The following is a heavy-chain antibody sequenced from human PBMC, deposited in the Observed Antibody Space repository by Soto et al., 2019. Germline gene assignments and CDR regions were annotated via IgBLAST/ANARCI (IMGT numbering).Heavy chain of an antibody. V-gene: IGHV3-30*18. CDR1: GFTFSSYG. CDR3: AKVVNQGPFDYYYYGMAV. J-gene: IGHJ6*01. CDR2: ISYDGSNK. Sequence: GGSLRLSCAASGFTFSSYGMHWVRQAPGKGLEWVAVISYDGSNKYYADSVKGRFTISRDNSKNTLFLQMNSLRAEDTAVYYCAKVVNQGPFDYYYYGMAVWGHGTTVTV.